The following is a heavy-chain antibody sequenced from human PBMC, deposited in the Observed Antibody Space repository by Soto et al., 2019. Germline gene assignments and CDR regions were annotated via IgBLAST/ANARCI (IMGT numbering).Heavy chain of an antibody. Sequence: EVQLVESGGGLVQPCRSLRLSCAASGFTFDDYAMHWVRQAPGKGLEWVSGLSWNSGTVGYADSVKGRFTISRDNAKNSLYLQMNSLRAEDTALYYCAKDRSVYCTGARCERRDYFYYYGMDVWGQGTTVTVSS. CDR2: LSWNSGTV. V-gene: IGHV3-9*01. CDR3: AKDRSVYCTGARCERRDYFYYYGMDV. D-gene: IGHD2-8*02. CDR1: GFTFDDYA. J-gene: IGHJ6*02.